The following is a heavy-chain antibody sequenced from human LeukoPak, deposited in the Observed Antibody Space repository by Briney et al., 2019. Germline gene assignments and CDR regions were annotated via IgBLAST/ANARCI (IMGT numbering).Heavy chain of an antibody. Sequence: SGGSLRLSCAASGFRFSSYAMSWVRQAPGKGLEWVSAISGSGVSTYYADSVKRRFTVSRDNSKNTLYLQMSSLRAEDTAVYYCASGDYGDYVDYYYYGMDVWGQGTTVTVSS. V-gene: IGHV3-23*01. CDR3: ASGDYGDYVDYYYYGMDV. D-gene: IGHD4-17*01. CDR1: GFRFSSYA. CDR2: ISGSGVST. J-gene: IGHJ6*02.